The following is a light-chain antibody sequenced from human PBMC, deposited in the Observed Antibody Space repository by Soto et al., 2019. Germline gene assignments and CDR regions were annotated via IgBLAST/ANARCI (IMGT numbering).Light chain of an antibody. V-gene: IGKV3-15*01. J-gene: IGKJ2*01. CDR1: QSVSSN. CDR2: GAA. Sequence: EIVMTQSPATLSVSPGERATLSCRASQSVSSNLAWYQQKPGQAPRLLIYGAATRATGIPARFSGSGSGKEFTLTISSLQYEDFAVYYCQKYNNWYTFGQGTKLEIK. CDR3: QKYNNWYT.